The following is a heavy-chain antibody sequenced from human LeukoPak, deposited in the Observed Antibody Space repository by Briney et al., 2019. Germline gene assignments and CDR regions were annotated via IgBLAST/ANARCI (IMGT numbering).Heavy chain of an antibody. D-gene: IGHD2-8*01. CDR2: INPNTGGT. CDR1: GYIFTDYY. Sequence: GASVKVSCKASGYIFTDYYIHWVRQAPGQGPEWMGQINPNTGGTDYVQKFQGRVTMTRDTSLSTAFMELSSLKSDDTAVYYCARVSYGNNATPFDFWGQGTLVTVSS. J-gene: IGHJ4*02. V-gene: IGHV1-2*06. CDR3: ARVSYGNNATPFDF.